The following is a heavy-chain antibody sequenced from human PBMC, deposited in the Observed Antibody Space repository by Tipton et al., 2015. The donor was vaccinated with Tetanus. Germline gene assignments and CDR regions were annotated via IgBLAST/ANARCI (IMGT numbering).Heavy chain of an antibody. J-gene: IGHJ4*02. CDR3: ARSVAPWTLTSVRAVRGVSSGYEF. V-gene: IGHV4-59*08. Sequence: TLSLTCTVSGGSISSYYWSWIRQPPGKGLEWIGYIYYSGGTNYNPSLKSRVTILADTSKNQFSLKLSSVTAADTAVYYCARSVAPWTLTSVRAVRGVSSGYEFWGQGTLVTVSS. CDR2: IYYSGGT. CDR1: GGSISSYY. D-gene: IGHD3-10*01.